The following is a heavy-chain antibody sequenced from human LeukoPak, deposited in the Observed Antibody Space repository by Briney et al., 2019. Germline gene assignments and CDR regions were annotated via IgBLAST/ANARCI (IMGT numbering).Heavy chain of an antibody. CDR3: AKGYSGAWYDFDS. J-gene: IGHJ4*02. CDR1: GFTFSSYA. Sequence: GGSLRLSCAASGFTFSSYAMSWVRQAPGKGLEWVSHIHYSPGYTYYADSVKGRFTISGDNSKNTLYLQMNSLRAEDTAVYYCAKGYSGAWYDFDSWGQGTLVTVSS. V-gene: IGHV3-23*01. CDR2: IHYSPGYT. D-gene: IGHD6-19*01.